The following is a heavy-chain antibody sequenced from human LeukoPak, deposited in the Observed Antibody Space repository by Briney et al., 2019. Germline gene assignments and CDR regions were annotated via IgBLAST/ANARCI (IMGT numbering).Heavy chain of an antibody. J-gene: IGHJ6*03. CDR2: FYTSGST. V-gene: IGHV4-4*07. CDR3: ARGPSGASHYMDV. Sequence: PSETLSLTCTVSGASISSHYWSWIRQPAGKGLEWIGRFYTSGSTNYHPSLKSRVTMSVDTSKNQFSLKLTSVTAADTAVYYCARGPSGASHYMDVWGKGTTVTVSS. CDR1: GASISSHY.